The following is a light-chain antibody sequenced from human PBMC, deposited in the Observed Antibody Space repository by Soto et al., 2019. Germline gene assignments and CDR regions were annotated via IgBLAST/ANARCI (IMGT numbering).Light chain of an antibody. Sequence: QSALTQPPSASGSPGQSVTISCTGTSSDVGGYNYVSWYQQHPGKAPKLMIYEVSERPSGVPDRFSGSKSSNTASLTVSGLQAEDGADYYCSSYADSNNFVFGTGPKLTVL. CDR2: EVS. J-gene: IGLJ1*01. CDR3: SSYADSNNFV. V-gene: IGLV2-8*01. CDR1: SSDVGGYNY.